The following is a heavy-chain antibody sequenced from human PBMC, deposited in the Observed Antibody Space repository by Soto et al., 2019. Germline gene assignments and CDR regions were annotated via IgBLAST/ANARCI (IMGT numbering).Heavy chain of an antibody. CDR1: GFTFSSYS. V-gene: IGHV3-48*02. Sequence: GGSLRLSCAASGFTFSSYSMNWVRQAPGKGLEWVSYISSSSSTIYYADSVKGRFTISRDNAKNSLYLQMNSLRDEDTAVYYCARVGSSRYYYYGMDVWGQGTTVTVSS. CDR2: ISSSSSTI. J-gene: IGHJ6*02. CDR3: ARVGSSRYYYYGMDV. D-gene: IGHD1-26*01.